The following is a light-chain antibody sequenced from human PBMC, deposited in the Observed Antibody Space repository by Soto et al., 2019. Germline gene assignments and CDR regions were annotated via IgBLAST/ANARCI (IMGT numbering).Light chain of an antibody. CDR3: TSYTRSNTRV. J-gene: IGLJ2*01. CDR1: SSDVGGYNF. Sequence: QSALTQPASLSGSPGQSITISCTGTSSDVGGYNFVCWYQQHPGKAPKLMIYDVNNRPSGISDRFSGSKSGNTASLTISGLQAGDEAAYYCTSYTRSNTRVFGGGTELTVL. V-gene: IGLV2-14*01. CDR2: DVN.